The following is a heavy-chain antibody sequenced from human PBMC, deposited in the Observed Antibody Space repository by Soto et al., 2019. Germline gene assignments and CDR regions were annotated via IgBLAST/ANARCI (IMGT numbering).Heavy chain of an antibody. Sequence: PSETLSLTCNVSGVSISSGDYYWNWIRQPPGKGLEWIGYMYYSGSTNYNPSLKSRVTISVDRSKNQFSLKLSSVTAADTAVYYCARTPDIWGQGTMVTVSS. V-gene: IGHV4-30-4*01. CDR3: ARTPDI. CDR2: MYYSGST. CDR1: GVSISSGDYY. J-gene: IGHJ3*02.